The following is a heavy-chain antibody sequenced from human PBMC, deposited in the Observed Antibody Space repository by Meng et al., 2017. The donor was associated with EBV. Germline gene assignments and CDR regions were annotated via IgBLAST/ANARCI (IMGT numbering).Heavy chain of an antibody. CDR3: ARVGIAVAGTGDY. CDR2: INPNSGGT. Sequence: VDLVQSGAEVKKAGGSVKVSCKASGYTFTGYHMHWVRQAPGQGLEWMGRINPNSGGTNYAQKFQGRVTMTRDTSISTAYMELSRLRSDDTAVYYCARVGIAVAGTGDYWGQGTLVTVSS. CDR1: GYTFTGYH. D-gene: IGHD6-19*01. V-gene: IGHV1-2*06. J-gene: IGHJ4*02.